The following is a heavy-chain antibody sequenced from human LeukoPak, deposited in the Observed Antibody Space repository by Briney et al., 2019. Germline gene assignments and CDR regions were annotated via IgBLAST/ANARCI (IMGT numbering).Heavy chain of an antibody. D-gene: IGHD5-18*01. CDR3: ARALTRGYSYGPYYYYYGMDV. CDR2: INPNSGGT. CDR1: GYTFTGYY. V-gene: IGHV1-2*02. J-gene: IGHJ6*01. Sequence: ASVKVSCKASGYTFTGYYMHWARQAPGQGLEWMGWINPNSGGTNYAQKFQGRVTMTRDTSISTAYMELSRLRSDDTAVYYCARALTRGYSYGPYYYYYGMDVWGQGTTVTVSS.